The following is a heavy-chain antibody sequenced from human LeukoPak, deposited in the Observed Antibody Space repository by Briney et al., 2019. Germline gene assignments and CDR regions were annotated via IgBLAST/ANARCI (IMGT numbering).Heavy chain of an antibody. CDR1: GFTFSSYG. Sequence: GGSLRLSCAASGFTFSSYGMHWVRQAPGKGLEWVAVISYDGSNKYYADSVKGRFTISRDNSKNTLYLQMNSLRAEDTAVYYCARTNYDFWSGPRYMDVWGKGTTVTVSS. CDR2: ISYDGSNK. D-gene: IGHD3-3*01. CDR3: ARTNYDFWSGPRYMDV. V-gene: IGHV3-30*03. J-gene: IGHJ6*03.